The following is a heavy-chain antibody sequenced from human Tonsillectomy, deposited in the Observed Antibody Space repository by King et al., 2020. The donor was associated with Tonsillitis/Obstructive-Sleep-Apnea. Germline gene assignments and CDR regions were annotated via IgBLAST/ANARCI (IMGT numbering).Heavy chain of an antibody. J-gene: IGHJ6*02. CDR1: GFTFSDHA. D-gene: IGHD6-19*01. CDR3: ARGGTGWNYYYYGMDV. V-gene: IGHV3-30*04. Sequence: VQLVESGGSVVQPGRSLRLSCAASGFTFSDHAIYWVRQAPGKGLEWVALISYDGSTEYYAVSVKGRFSASRDNSKNSLYLQMSSLRPEDTAVYYCARGGTGWNYYYYGMDVWGQGTTVTVSS. CDR2: ISYDGSTE.